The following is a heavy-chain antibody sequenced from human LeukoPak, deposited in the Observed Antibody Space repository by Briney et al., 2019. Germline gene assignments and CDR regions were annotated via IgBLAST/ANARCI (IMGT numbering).Heavy chain of an antibody. CDR2: IYHSGST. J-gene: IGHJ6*04. CDR1: GGSISSSNW. Sequence: PSETLSLTCAVSGGSISSSNWWSWVRQPPGKGLEWIGEIYHSGSTNYNPSLKSRVTISVDKSKNQFSLKLSSVTAADTAVYYGSGSYYYYGMDVWGKGTTVTVSS. CDR3: SGSYYYYGMDV. V-gene: IGHV4-4*02. D-gene: IGHD1-26*01.